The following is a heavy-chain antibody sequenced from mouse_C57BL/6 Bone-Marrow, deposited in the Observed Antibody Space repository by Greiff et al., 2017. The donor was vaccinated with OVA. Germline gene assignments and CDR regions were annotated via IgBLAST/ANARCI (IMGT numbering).Heavy chain of an antibody. CDR3: ARGDYHGSSYNYFDY. CDR1: GYTFTSYW. CDR2: IDPSDSYT. J-gene: IGHJ2*01. D-gene: IGHD1-1*01. V-gene: IGHV1-59*01. Sequence: QVQLQQPGAELVRPGTSVKLSCKASGYTFTSYWMHWVKQRPGQGLEWIGVIDPSDSYTNYNQKFKGKATLTVDTSSSTAYMQLSSLTSEDSAVYYCARGDYHGSSYNYFDYWGQGTTLTVSS.